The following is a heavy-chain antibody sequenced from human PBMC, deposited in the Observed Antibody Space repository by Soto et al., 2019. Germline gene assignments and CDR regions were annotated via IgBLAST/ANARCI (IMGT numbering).Heavy chain of an antibody. Sequence: GGSLRLSCAASGFTLRSYAMSWVRQGPGKGLEWVSGISGRITSTYYADSVKGRFTISRDNSMNTLFLQMDSLRAEDTAVYYCAKHQGLWFGESPSDCWGQGTLVTVSS. J-gene: IGHJ4*02. CDR3: AKHQGLWFGESPSDC. D-gene: IGHD3-10*01. V-gene: IGHV3-23*01. CDR1: GFTLRSYA. CDR2: ISGRITST.